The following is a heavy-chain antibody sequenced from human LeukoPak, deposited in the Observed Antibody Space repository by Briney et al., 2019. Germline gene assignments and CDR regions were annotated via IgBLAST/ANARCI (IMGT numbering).Heavy chain of an antibody. Sequence: GGSPRLSCAASGFTFSSNYMSWVRQAPGKGLEWVSSISSSSSYIYYADSVKGRFTISRDNTKNSLYLQMNSLRAEDTAVYYCARGPQYCSSTSCYYDYWGQGTLVTVSS. CDR1: GFTFSSNY. CDR3: ARGPQYCSSTSCYYDY. CDR2: ISSSSSYI. J-gene: IGHJ4*02. D-gene: IGHD2-2*01. V-gene: IGHV3-21*01.